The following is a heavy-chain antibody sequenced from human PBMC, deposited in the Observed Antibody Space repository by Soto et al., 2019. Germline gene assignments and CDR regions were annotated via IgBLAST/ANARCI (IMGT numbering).Heavy chain of an antibody. V-gene: IGHV1-18*01. Sequence: ASVEVSCKASGYTFTSYGISWVRQAPGQGLEWLRWISAYNSNTNYAQKHQGRVTMTTDTSTSTAYKELRSLTSDDTAVYYCARLGDDILTGYRRLFDPWGQGTLVTVSS. CDR1: GYTFTSYG. D-gene: IGHD3-9*01. J-gene: IGHJ5*02. CDR2: ISAYNSNT. CDR3: ARLGDDILTGYRRLFDP.